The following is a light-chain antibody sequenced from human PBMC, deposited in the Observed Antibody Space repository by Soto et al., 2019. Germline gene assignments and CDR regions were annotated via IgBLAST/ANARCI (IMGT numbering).Light chain of an antibody. Sequence: EIVMTQSPATLSVSPGERATLSCRASQSVSHNLAWYQQKPGQAPRLLFYGASTRATGIPARFSGSGSGTDFTLTISSLQSEDFEVYYCQQSNNWPYTFGQGTKLEIK. CDR1: QSVSHN. J-gene: IGKJ2*01. V-gene: IGKV3-15*01. CDR3: QQSNNWPYT. CDR2: GAS.